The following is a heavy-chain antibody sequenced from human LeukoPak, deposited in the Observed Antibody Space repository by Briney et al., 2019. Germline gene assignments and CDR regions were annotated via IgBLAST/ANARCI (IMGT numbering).Heavy chain of an antibody. CDR2: MNPNSGNT. D-gene: IGHD3-9*01. Sequence: ASVKVSCKASGYTFTGYYMHWVRQATGQGLEWMGWMNPNSGNTGYAQKFQGRVTMTRNTSISTAYMELSSLRSEDTAVYYCARGRLRYFDWLLAAATQNSKQNWFDPWGQGTLVTVSS. V-gene: IGHV1-8*02. CDR3: ARGRLRYFDWLLAAATQNSKQNWFDP. CDR1: GYTFTGYY. J-gene: IGHJ5*02.